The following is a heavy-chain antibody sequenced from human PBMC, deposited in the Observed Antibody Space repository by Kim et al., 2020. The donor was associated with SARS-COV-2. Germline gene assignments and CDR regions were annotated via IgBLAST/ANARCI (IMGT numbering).Heavy chain of an antibody. CDR1: GYTFTSYG. Sequence: ASVKVSCKASGYTFTSYGISWVRQAPGQGLEWMGWISAYNGNTNYAQKLQGRVTMTTDTSTSTAYMELRSLRSDDTAVYYCARPLGRTYYYGSGSYRRGYWGQGALVTVSS. CDR2: ISAYNGNT. CDR3: ARPLGRTYYYGSGSYRRGY. V-gene: IGHV1-18*01. D-gene: IGHD3-10*01. J-gene: IGHJ4*02.